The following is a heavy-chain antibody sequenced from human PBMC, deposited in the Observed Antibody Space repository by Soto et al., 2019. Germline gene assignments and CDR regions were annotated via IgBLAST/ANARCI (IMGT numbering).Heavy chain of an antibody. Sequence: QITLKESGPTLVKPTQTLTLTCTFSGFSLSTSRVGVGWIRQPPGKALEWLALIYWDDDKRYSPSLKTRLTIXXDXSXXQLVLTMTNMDPVDTATYYCAHYRIFGDYMYYFDSWGQGPLVTVSS. CDR1: GFSLSTSRVG. V-gene: IGHV2-5*02. CDR3: AHYRIFGDYMYYFDS. D-gene: IGHD4-17*01. CDR2: IYWDDDK. J-gene: IGHJ4*01.